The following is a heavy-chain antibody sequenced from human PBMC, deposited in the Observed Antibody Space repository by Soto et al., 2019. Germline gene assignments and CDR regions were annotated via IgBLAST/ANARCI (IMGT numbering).Heavy chain of an antibody. CDR3: ARGGSLYWYFDL. CDR1: GYTFTSYG. J-gene: IGHJ2*01. V-gene: IGHV1-18*01. Sequence: ASVKVSCKASGYTFTSYGISWVRQAPGQGLEWMGWISAYNGIANYAQKFQGRVTMTTDTSTSTAYMELSSLRSEDTAVYYCARGGSLYWYFDLWGRGTLVTVSS. D-gene: IGHD1-26*01. CDR2: ISAYNGIA.